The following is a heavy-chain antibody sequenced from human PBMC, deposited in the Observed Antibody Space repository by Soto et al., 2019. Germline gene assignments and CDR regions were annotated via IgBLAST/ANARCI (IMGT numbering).Heavy chain of an antibody. CDR1: GYSFTSYW. CDR2: IYPGDSDT. CDR3: ASMQQLVQNYYYYGMDV. J-gene: IGHJ6*02. V-gene: IGHV5-51*01. D-gene: IGHD6-13*01. Sequence: PGESLKISCKGSGYSFTSYWIGWVRQMPGKGLEWMGIIYPGDSDTRYSPSFQGQVTISADKSISTAYLQWSSLKASDTAMYYCASMQQLVQNYYYYGMDVWGQGPTVTVSS.